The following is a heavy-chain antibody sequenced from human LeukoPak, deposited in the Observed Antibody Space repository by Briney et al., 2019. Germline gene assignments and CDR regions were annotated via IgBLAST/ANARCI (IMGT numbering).Heavy chain of an antibody. J-gene: IGHJ4*02. V-gene: IGHV4-39*01. CDR1: GGSISSSSYY. CDR3: ARLLLKNYYDSSGYPN. Sequence: PSETLSLTCTVSGGSISSSSYYWGWIRQPPGKGLEWIGSIYYSGSTYYNPSLKSRVTISVDTSKNQFSLKLSSVTAADTAVYYCARLLLKNYYDSSGYPNWGRGTLVTVSS. CDR2: IYYSGST. D-gene: IGHD3-22*01.